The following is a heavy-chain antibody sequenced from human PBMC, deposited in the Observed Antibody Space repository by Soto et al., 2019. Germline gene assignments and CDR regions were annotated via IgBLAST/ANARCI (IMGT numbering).Heavy chain of an antibody. Sequence: QVHLVESGGGVVQPGRSLRLSCAASGFTFSSYGMHWVRQAPGKGLEWVSVISYDGSNKYYADSVKGRFTISRDTSKKTLYLQMNSLRAEDTAVYYCAKDVLRFLEWLAFYGMDVWGQGTTVTVSS. D-gene: IGHD3-3*01. CDR1: GFTFSSYG. V-gene: IGHV3-30*18. CDR2: ISYDGSNK. CDR3: AKDVLRFLEWLAFYGMDV. J-gene: IGHJ6*02.